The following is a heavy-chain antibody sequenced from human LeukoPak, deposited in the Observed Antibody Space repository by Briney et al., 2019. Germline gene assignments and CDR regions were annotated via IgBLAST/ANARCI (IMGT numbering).Heavy chain of an antibody. D-gene: IGHD3-22*01. V-gene: IGHV1-2*06. J-gene: IGHJ3*02. Sequence: ASVKVSCKASGYTFTGYYMHWVRQAPGQGLEWMGRINPNSGGTNYAQKFQGRVTMTRDTSISTAYMELSRLRSDDTAVYYCARDSSTSYDSSGYYLSDAFDIWGQGTMVTVSS. CDR3: ARDSSTSYDSSGYYLSDAFDI. CDR2: INPNSGGT. CDR1: GYTFTGYY.